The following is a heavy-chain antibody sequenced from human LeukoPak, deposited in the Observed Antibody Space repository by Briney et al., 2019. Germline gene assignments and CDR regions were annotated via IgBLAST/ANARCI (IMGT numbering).Heavy chain of an antibody. J-gene: IGHJ4*02. Sequence: SVKVSCKASGGTFSSYAISWVRQAPGQGLEWMGRIIPILGIANYAQKFQGRVTITADKSTSTAYMELSSLRSEDTAVYYCAREAALGYCSSTSCYSPYYFDYWGQGTLVTVSS. D-gene: IGHD2-2*01. CDR3: AREAALGYCSSTSCYSPYYFDY. CDR1: GGTFSSYA. CDR2: IIPILGIA. V-gene: IGHV1-69*04.